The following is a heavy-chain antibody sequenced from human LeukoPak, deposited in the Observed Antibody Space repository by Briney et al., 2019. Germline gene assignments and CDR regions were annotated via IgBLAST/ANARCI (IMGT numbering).Heavy chain of an antibody. CDR1: GGYFSGYY. V-gene: IGHV4-34*01. D-gene: IGHD3-3*01. CDR2: INHSGST. Sequence: PSETLSLTCAVYGGYFSGYYWSWIRQPPGKGLEWIGEINHSGSTNYNPSLKSRVTISVDTSKNQFSLKLSSVTAADTAVYYCASSDYDFWSGYYTGALSYYMDVWGKGTTVTVSS. CDR3: ASSDYDFWSGYYTGALSYYMDV. J-gene: IGHJ6*03.